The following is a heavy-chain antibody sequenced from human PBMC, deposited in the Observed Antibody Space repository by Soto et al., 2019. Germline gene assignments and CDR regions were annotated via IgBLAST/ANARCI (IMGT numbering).Heavy chain of an antibody. J-gene: IGHJ6*03. CDR3: ARGGSSWYFYYYYDFDV. CDR2: RNPNSGNT. D-gene: IGHD6-13*01. Sequence: QVQLVPSGAEVKKPGASVKVSCKASGYTFTSYDINWVRQATGQGLEWMGWRNPNSGNTGYAQKFLGRVTMIRNTSISTVYMGVSSLRSEDTAVYYCARGGSSWYFYYYYDFDVWGKGTTVTVSS. V-gene: IGHV1-8*01. CDR1: GYTFTSYD.